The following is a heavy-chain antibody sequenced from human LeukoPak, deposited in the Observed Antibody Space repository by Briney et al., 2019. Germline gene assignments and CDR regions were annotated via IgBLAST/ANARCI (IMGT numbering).Heavy chain of an antibody. CDR2: ISAYNGNT. J-gene: IGHJ4*02. V-gene: IGHV1-18*01. CDR3: ARARSRVVPSDY. D-gene: IGHD2-15*01. CDR1: GYTFTSYG. Sequence: ASVKVSCKASGYTFTSYGISWVRQAPGQGLEWMGWISAYNGNTNYAQKLQGRVTMTTDTSTSTAYMELRSLRFDDTDVYYCARARSRVVPSDYWGQGTLVTVSS.